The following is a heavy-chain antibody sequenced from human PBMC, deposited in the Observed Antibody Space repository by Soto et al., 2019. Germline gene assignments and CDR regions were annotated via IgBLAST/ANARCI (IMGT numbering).Heavy chain of an antibody. D-gene: IGHD3-10*01. V-gene: IGHV1-58*01. CDR2: IVVGSGNT. Sequence: GASVKVSCKASGFTFTSSAVQWVRQARGQRLEWIGWIVVGSGNTNYAQKFQERVTITRDMSTSTAYMELSSLRSEDTAVYYCARYLMVRGVMSAFDIWGQGTMVTVSS. CDR1: GFTFTSSA. CDR3: ARYLMVRGVMSAFDI. J-gene: IGHJ3*02.